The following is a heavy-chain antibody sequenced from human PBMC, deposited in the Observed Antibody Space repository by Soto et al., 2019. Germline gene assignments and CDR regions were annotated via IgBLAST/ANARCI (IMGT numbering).Heavy chain of an antibody. J-gene: IGHJ4*02. CDR3: AKDRRAGGNYGFYSDF. CDR1: GFTFSSYG. D-gene: IGHD1-7*01. Sequence: EVQLLDSGGGLVQPGGSLRLSCAASGFTFSSYGMTWVRQAPGKGLEWVSFSSATGAGTYYADSVKGRFTISRGNSKNTLYLQMTSLRADDTAVYYCAKDRRAGGNYGFYSDFWGQGALVIVSS. V-gene: IGHV3-23*01. CDR2: SSATGAGT.